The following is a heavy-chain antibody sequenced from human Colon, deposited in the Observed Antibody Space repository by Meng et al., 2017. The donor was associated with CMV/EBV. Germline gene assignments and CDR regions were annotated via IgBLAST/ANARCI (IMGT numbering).Heavy chain of an antibody. CDR3: ARDCSSTSCYGPGGGMDV. J-gene: IGHJ6*02. D-gene: IGHD2-2*01. CDR2: IIPIFGTA. CDR1: TFSSYA. Sequence: TFSSYAISWVRQATGQGLEWMGGIIPIFGTANYAQKFQGRVTITTDESTSTAYMELSSLRSEDTAVYYCARDCSSTSCYGPGGGMDVWGQGTMVTVSS. V-gene: IGHV1-69*05.